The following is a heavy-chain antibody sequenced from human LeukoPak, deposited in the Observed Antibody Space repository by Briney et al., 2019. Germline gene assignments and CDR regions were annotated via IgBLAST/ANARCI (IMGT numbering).Heavy chain of an antibody. V-gene: IGHV4-31*03. CDR1: GGSINSGGYY. CDR2: IYYSGST. Sequence: PSETLSLTCTVSGGSINSGGYYWSWIRQHPGKSLEWIGYIYYSGSTYYNPSLKSRVTISVDTSKNQFSLKLSSVTAADTAVYYCARDFADYGDSRDAFDIWGQGTMVTVSS. D-gene: IGHD4-17*01. CDR3: ARDFADYGDSRDAFDI. J-gene: IGHJ3*02.